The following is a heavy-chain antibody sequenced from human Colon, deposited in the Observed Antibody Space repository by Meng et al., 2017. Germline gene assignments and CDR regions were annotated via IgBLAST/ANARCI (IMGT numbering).Heavy chain of an antibody. D-gene: IGHD1-14*01. CDR2: IYYSGTT. J-gene: IGHJ4*02. CDR3: ARDRVPGKY. CDR1: GGSVSSGTYY. Sequence: QVQLPGSGPGLVRPSGTLALTCTVSGGSVSSGTYYWSWIRQPPGKGLEWIGCIYYSGTTNYNPSLKSRVTISVDTSKNQFSLKLSSVTPADTAVYFCARDRVPGKYWGQGTLVTVSS. V-gene: IGHV4-61*01.